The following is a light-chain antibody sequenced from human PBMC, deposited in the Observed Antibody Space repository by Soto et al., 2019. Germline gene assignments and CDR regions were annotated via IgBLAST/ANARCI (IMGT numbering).Light chain of an antibody. CDR3: QSYDTSLRGWV. V-gene: IGLV1-40*01. CDR2: SNS. J-gene: IGLJ3*02. Sequence: QSVLTQPPSVSGASGQRVTISCTGTSSNTGAGYDVHWYQQHPGTAPKYLIYSNSNRPSGVPDRFSGSKSGTSASLAISGLQADDEADYFCQSYDTSLRGWVFGGGTQLTVL. CDR1: SSNTGAGYD.